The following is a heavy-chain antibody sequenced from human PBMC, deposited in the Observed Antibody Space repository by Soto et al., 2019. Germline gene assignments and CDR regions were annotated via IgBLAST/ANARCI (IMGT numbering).Heavy chain of an antibody. J-gene: IGHJ6*02. CDR2: IIPIFGTA. CDR3: ARGSCSSTSCYNYYYYGMDV. V-gene: IGHV1-69*13. D-gene: IGHD2-2*02. CDR1: GGTFSSYA. Sequence: ASVKVSCKASGGTFSSYAISWVRQAPGQGLEWMGGIIPIFGTANYAQKFQGRVTITADESTSTAYMELSSLRSEDTAVYYCARGSCSSTSCYNYYYYGMDVWGQGTTVTVSS.